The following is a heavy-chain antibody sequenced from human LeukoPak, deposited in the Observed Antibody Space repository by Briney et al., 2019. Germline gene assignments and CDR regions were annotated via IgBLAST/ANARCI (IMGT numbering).Heavy chain of an antibody. V-gene: IGHV3-23*01. J-gene: IGHJ4*02. D-gene: IGHD1-14*01. CDR3: TRYNNDHFDY. Sequence: PGGSLRLSCAASGFTFSSYAMTWVRQAPGKGLEWVSTISGGGGSTYYAESVKGRFTISRDNSKNTMSVQMDDLRAEDTAVYYCTRYNNDHFDYWGQGTLVTVSS. CDR2: ISGGGGST. CDR1: GFTFSSYA.